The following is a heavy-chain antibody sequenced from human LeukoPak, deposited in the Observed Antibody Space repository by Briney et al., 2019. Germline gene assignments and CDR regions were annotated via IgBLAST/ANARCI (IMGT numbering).Heavy chain of an antibody. J-gene: IGHJ4*02. CDR3: ARGRGVLSYCSSTSCHAPYFDY. CDR2: INHSGST. D-gene: IGHD2-2*01. CDR1: GGSFSGYY. Sequence: SETLSLTCAVYGGSFSGYYWSWIRQPPGKGLEWIGEINHSGSTNYNPSLKSRVTISVDTSKNQFSLKLSSVTAADTAVSYCARGRGVLSYCSSTSCHAPYFDYWGQGTLVTVSS. V-gene: IGHV4-34*01.